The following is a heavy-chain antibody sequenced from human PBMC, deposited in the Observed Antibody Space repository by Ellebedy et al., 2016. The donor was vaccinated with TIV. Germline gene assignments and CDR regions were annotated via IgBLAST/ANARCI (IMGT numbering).Heavy chain of an antibody. V-gene: IGHV3-23*01. CDR1: GFTFSSYA. D-gene: IGHD1-26*01. J-gene: IGHJ5*02. CDR2: ISGGGGST. Sequence: GESLKISXAASGFTFSSYAMSWVRQAPGKGLEWVSAISGGGGSTYYADSVKGRFTIARDNSKNTLYLQMNSLRAEDTAVYYCSTGSYFGREAWGQGTLVTVSS. CDR3: STGSYFGREA.